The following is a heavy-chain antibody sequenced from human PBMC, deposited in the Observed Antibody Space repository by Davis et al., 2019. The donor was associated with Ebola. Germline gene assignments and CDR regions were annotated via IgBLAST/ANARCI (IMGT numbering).Heavy chain of an antibody. CDR3: ASLSLEYCSGGSCYSNDAFDI. CDR1: GFTFRSYG. D-gene: IGHD2-15*01. J-gene: IGHJ3*02. V-gene: IGHV3-33*01. Sequence: PGGSLRLSCAASGFTFRSYGMHWVRQAPGKGLEWVAVIWYDGSNKYYADSVKGRFTISRDNSKNTLYLQMNSLRAEDTAVYYCASLSLEYCSGGSCYSNDAFDIWGQGTMVTVSS. CDR2: IWYDGSNK.